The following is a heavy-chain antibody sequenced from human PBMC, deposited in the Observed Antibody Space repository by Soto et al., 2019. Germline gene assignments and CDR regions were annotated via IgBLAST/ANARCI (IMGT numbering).Heavy chain of an antibody. CDR3: AKVVPSFLSQYYYYGMDV. V-gene: IGHV3-23*01. Sequence: GGSLRLSCAASGFTFSSYAMSWVRQAPGKGLEWVSAISGSGGSTYYADSVKGRFTISRDNSKNTLYLQMNSLRAEDTAVYYCAKVVPSFLSQYYYYGMDVWGQGTTVTVSS. CDR2: ISGSGGST. D-gene: IGHD2-21*01. J-gene: IGHJ6*02. CDR1: GFTFSSYA.